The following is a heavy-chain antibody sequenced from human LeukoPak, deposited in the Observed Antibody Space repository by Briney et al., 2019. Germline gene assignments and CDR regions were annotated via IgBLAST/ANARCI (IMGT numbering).Heavy chain of an antibody. CDR2: IYSSGST. CDR1: GGSISTHY. J-gene: IGHJ4*02. D-gene: IGHD3-3*01. CDR3: ARSIFGATSNPYYFDY. V-gene: IGHV4-59*08. Sequence: SETLSLTCTVSGGSISTHYWSWIRQPPGKGLEYIGFIYSSGSTNYNPSLKSRVTMSLDTSRNQFSLKLGSVTAADTAVYYCARSIFGATSNPYYFDYWGQGTLVTVSS.